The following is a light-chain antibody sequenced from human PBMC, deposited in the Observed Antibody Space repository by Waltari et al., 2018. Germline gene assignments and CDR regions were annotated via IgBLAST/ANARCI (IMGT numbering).Light chain of an antibody. CDR3: SSSTTTYTVL. Sequence: QSALTQPASVSGSPGQSITISCTGSSSDIGGSNYVSWYQQHPGKVPKILIYDVSNRPPGVSDRFSGSKSGNTASLAISGLQAEDEADYYCSSSTTTYTVLFGGGTKVTVL. J-gene: IGLJ2*01. CDR1: SSDIGGSNY. V-gene: IGLV2-14*03. CDR2: DVS.